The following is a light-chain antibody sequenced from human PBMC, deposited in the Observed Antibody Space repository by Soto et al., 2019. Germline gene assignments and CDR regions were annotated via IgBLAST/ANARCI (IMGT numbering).Light chain of an antibody. CDR1: QSFSNNY. CDR2: GAS. Sequence: EIVLTQSPGTLSLSPGERATLSCRASQSFSNNYLAWYQQKPGQAPRLLIYGASSRATGIPDRFSGSGSGTDFTLNISRLEPEDFAVYYCQQYGSSPLTFGQGTKVE. CDR3: QQYGSSPLT. J-gene: IGKJ1*01. V-gene: IGKV3-20*01.